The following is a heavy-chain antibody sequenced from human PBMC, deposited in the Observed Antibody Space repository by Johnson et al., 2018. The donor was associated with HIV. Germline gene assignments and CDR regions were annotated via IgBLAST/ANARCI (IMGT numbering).Heavy chain of an antibody. V-gene: IGHV3-9*01. J-gene: IGHJ3*02. D-gene: IGHD3-22*01. CDR1: GFTFDDYA. CDR3: AKDKSTEWLLLRSPWSGFDI. Sequence: VQLVESGGGLVQPGRSLRLSCAASGFTFDDYAMHWVRQAPGKGLEWVSGISWNSDSIGYADSVKGRFTISRDNAKNSRYLQMNSLRPEDTALYYCAKDKSTEWLLLRSPWSGFDIWGQGTMVTVSS. CDR2: ISWNSDSI.